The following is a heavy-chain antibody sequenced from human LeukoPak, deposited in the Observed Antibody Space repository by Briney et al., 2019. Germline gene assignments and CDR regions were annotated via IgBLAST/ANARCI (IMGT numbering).Heavy chain of an antibody. CDR1: GFTFSSYA. J-gene: IGHJ4*02. CDR3: AKLVGASPSDY. V-gene: IGHV3-23*01. Sequence: GGSLRLSCAASGFTFSSYAMTWVRQAPGKGLEWVSAISGSGDSTYYAASVKGRFTISRDNSKNTLYLQMNSLRAEDTAVYYCAKLVGASPSDYWGQGTLVTVSS. D-gene: IGHD1-26*01. CDR2: ISGSGDST.